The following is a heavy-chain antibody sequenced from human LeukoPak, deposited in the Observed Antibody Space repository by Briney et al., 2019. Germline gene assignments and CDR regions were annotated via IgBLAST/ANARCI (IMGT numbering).Heavy chain of an antibody. J-gene: IGHJ4*02. CDR3: ARVSRDGYNTPQYYFDY. CDR2: IYTSGST. V-gene: IGHV4-61*02. CDR1: GGSISSGSYY. D-gene: IGHD5-24*01. Sequence: SGTLSLTCTVSGGSISSGSYYWSWIRQPAGKGLEWIGRIYTSGSTNYNPSLKSRVTISVDTSKNQFSLKLSSVTAADTAVYYCARVSRDGYNTPQYYFDYWGQGTLVTVSS.